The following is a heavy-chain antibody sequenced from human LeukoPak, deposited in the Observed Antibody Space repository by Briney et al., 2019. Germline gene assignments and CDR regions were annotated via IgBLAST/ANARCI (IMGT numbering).Heavy chain of an antibody. CDR2: IRGSGGST. J-gene: IGHJ4*02. Sequence: GGTLRLSCAASGFTFSSYGMSWVRQAPGKGLEWVSAIRGSGGSTYYADSVKGRFTISRDISKNAVYLQMNSLRAEDTAVYYCARDSYGDANFDSWGQGTLVTVSS. V-gene: IGHV3-23*01. CDR1: GFTFSSYG. D-gene: IGHD4-17*01. CDR3: ARDSYGDANFDS.